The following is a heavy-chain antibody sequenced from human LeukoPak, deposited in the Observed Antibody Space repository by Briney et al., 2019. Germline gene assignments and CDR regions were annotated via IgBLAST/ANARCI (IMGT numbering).Heavy chain of an antibody. CDR2: IHDSGST. Sequence: SETLSLTCTVSGVSISSGDYHWNWIRQPPGKGLEWIGFIHDSGSTLYNPSLKSRIIISRDVSRNQFSLQLTSVTAADTAVYCARGFGSGNYYYGWFDPWGQGALVTVSS. J-gene: IGHJ5*02. CDR1: GVSISSGDYH. D-gene: IGHD3-10*01. V-gene: IGHV4-30-4*01. CDR3: ARGFGSGNYYYGWFDP.